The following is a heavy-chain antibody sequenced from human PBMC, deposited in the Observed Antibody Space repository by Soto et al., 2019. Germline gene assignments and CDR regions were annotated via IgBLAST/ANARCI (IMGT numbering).Heavy chain of an antibody. CDR2: IYYSGST. D-gene: IGHD2-15*01. CDR3: ARAPNRGACSGGSCLSPTDRFDY. J-gene: IGHJ4*02. CDR1: GGSIRSGGYY. V-gene: IGHV4-31*03. Sequence: QVQLQESGPGLVKPSQTLSLTCTVSGGSIRSGGYYWSWIRQHPGKGLEWIGYIYYSGSTYYNPSLKSRVTISVETSKNQFPLKLSSVPAADTAVYYCARAPNRGACSGGSCLSPTDRFDYWGQGTLVTVSS.